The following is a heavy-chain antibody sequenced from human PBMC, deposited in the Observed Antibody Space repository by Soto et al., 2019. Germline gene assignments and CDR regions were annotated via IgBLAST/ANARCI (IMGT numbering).Heavy chain of an antibody. Sequence: GASVKVSCKASGYTFTSYGISWVRQAPGQGLEWMGWISAYNGNTNYAQKLQGRVTMTTDTSTSTAYMELRSLRSDDTAVYYCASSMVWVVIIHDYYYDGLDVWGRGTTVTVSS. CDR3: ASSMVWVVIIHDYYYDGLDV. V-gene: IGHV1-18*01. D-gene: IGHD3-10*01. J-gene: IGHJ6*02. CDR2: ISAYNGNT. CDR1: GYTFTSYG.